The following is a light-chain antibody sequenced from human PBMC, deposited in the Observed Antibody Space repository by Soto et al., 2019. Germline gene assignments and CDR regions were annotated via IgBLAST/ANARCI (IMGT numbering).Light chain of an antibody. CDR3: QQYNDWPPYT. CDR2: GAS. Sequence: EIVMTQSPATLSVSPGDRATLSCRASQSVSSNLAWYQQKPGQAPRLLIYGASTRATGIPASFIGSGSGTDFTLTISSLQSEDFRVYYCQQYNDWPPYTFGQGTHREIK. V-gene: IGKV3-15*01. CDR1: QSVSSN. J-gene: IGKJ2*01.